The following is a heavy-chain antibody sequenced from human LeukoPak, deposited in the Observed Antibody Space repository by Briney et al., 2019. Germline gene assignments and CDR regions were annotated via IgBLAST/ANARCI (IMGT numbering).Heavy chain of an antibody. D-gene: IGHD3-3*01. CDR3: VRDRPPYYDFWSGLDY. V-gene: IGHV3-30-3*01. Sequence: GRSLRLSCAASGFTFGSYAMHWARQAPGKGLEWVAVISYDGSNKYYADSVKGRFTISRDNSKNTLYLQMSSLRAEDTAVYYCVRDRPPYYDFWSGLDYWGQGTLVTVSS. CDR2: ISYDGSNK. CDR1: GFTFGSYA. J-gene: IGHJ4*02.